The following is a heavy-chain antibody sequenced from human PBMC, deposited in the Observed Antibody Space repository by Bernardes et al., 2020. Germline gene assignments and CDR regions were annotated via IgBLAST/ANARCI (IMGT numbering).Heavy chain of an antibody. V-gene: IGHV3-23*01. J-gene: IGHJ4*02. D-gene: IGHD7-27*01. Sequence: GGSLRLSCAASGFTLSSYAMSWVRQAPGKGLEWVSGISGSDGGTYYAESVKGRFTISRDTSKNTLHLQMNSLRAEDTAVYYCAEDGEYSLARYFDYWGQGTLVTVSS. CDR3: AEDGEYSLARYFDY. CDR2: ISGSDGGT. CDR1: GFTLSSYA.